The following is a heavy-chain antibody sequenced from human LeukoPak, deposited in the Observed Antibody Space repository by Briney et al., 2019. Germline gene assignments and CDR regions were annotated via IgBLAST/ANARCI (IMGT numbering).Heavy chain of an antibody. CDR1: GFTFSSYA. CDR2: ISSSSSYI. D-gene: IGHD3-3*01. J-gene: IGHJ3*02. CDR3: ALTYYDFWSGYYGAFDI. V-gene: IGHV3-21*01. Sequence: PGGSLRLSCAASGFTFSSYAMHWVRQAPGKGLEWVSSISSSSSYIYYADSVKGRFTISRDNAKNSLYLQMSSLRAEDTAVYYCALTYYDFWSGYYGAFDIWGQGTMVTVSS.